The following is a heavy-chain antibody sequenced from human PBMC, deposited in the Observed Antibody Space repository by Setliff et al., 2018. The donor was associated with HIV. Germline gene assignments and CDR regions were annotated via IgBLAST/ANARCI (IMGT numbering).Heavy chain of an antibody. Sequence: SETLSLTCSVSGGSMSSYCWTWIRQSAGKGLEWIGHIYSTGSTNYNPSLKSRVTMSVDTSKNQISLKLSSVTAADTAMYYCARRMAAGTFDYWGQGTLVTVSS. J-gene: IGHJ4*02. CDR3: ARRMAAGTFDY. V-gene: IGHV4-4*07. CDR2: IYSTGST. D-gene: IGHD6-13*01. CDR1: GGSMSSYC.